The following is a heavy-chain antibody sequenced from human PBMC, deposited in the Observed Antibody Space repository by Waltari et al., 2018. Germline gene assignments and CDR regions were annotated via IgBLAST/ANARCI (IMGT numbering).Heavy chain of an antibody. V-gene: IGHV7-4-1*02. CDR3: TREVVPAATIVVNWFDP. J-gene: IGHJ5*02. CDR2: INTNTGNP. Sequence: QVQLVQSGSELKKPGASVKVSCKAPGYNFTESAINWVRQAPGQGLELMGWINTNTGNPTYVQGFSGRFVFSLDTSVSTAYLQINSLKAEDTAVYYCTREVVPAATIVVNWFDPWGQGTLVTVSS. D-gene: IGHD2-2*01. CDR1: GYNFTESA.